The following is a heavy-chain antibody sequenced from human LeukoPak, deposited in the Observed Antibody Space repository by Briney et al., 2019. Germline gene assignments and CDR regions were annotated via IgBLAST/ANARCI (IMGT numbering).Heavy chain of an antibody. CDR1: GYTFTSYY. CDR2: INPSGGST. CDR3: ARGDRYSSSWYGDHYYMDV. V-gene: IGHV1-46*01. Sequence: GASVKVSCKASGYTFTSYYMHWVRQAPGQGLEWMGIINPSGGSTSYAQKFQGRVTMTRDMSTSTAYMELRSLRSEDTAVYYCARGDRYSSSWYGDHYYMDVWGKGTTVTVSS. D-gene: IGHD6-13*01. J-gene: IGHJ6*03.